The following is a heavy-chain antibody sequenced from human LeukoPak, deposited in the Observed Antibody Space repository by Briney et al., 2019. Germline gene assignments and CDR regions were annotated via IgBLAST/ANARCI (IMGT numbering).Heavy chain of an antibody. Sequence: TGGSLRLSCAAPGFTFDFSSSWMSWVRQAPGKGLEWVGNIQPDGSEQYPVDSVKGRFTISRDNSRKLLFLQMNSLRVEDTAVYYCASQSYARFDPWGQGTLVTVSS. D-gene: IGHD3-16*01. V-gene: IGHV3-7*01. CDR2: IQPDGSEQ. CDR1: GFTFDFSSSW. CDR3: ASQSYARFDP. J-gene: IGHJ5*02.